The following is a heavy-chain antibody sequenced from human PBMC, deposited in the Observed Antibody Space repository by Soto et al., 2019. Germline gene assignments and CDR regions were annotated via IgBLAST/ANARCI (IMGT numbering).Heavy chain of an antibody. CDR1: GFTFSSYV. D-gene: IGHD2-21*01. Sequence: EFQLLDSGGGLVQPGGSLRLSCAASGFTFSSYVMSWVRQAPGKGLEWVSAIVGTGASTNYAVSVMGRFTISRDNSKKTMYLQMNSLRAEDTDVYNCVLFDGPADYWGQGAVVSVSS. V-gene: IGHV3-23*01. J-gene: IGHJ4*02. CDR2: IVGTGAST. CDR3: VLFDGPADY.